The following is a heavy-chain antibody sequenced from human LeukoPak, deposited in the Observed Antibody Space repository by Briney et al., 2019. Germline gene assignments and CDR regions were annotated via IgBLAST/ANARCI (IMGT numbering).Heavy chain of an antibody. CDR3: ARGQWLEYDAFDI. CDR1: GGSISRYY. CDR2: IHFSGST. V-gene: IGHV4-59*01. Sequence: SETLSLTCTVSGGSISRYYWSWVRQPPGKGLEWIGYIHFSGSTSYNPSLKSRVTISVDTSKNQFSLNLSSVTAADTAVYYCARGQWLEYDAFDIWGQGTMVTVSS. J-gene: IGHJ3*02. D-gene: IGHD6-19*01.